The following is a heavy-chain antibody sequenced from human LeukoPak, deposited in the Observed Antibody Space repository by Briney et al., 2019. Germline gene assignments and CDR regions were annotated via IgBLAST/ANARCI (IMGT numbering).Heavy chain of an antibody. CDR2: VHSDGSSP. Sequence: GGSLRLSCAASGFTFSAYGMHWVRQAPGKGLEWVALVHSDGSSPYYVDSVKGRFTISRDNSKNTLFLQMNSLRVEDTAVYYCAKCITAPGTCYFDYWGQGTLVTVSS. J-gene: IGHJ4*02. CDR3: AKCITAPGTCYFDY. V-gene: IGHV3-30*02. CDR1: GFTFSAYG. D-gene: IGHD6-13*01.